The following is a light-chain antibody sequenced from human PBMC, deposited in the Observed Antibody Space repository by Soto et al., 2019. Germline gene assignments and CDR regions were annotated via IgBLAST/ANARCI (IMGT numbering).Light chain of an antibody. CDR2: GAS. CDR3: QQYKNWPL. V-gene: IGKV3-15*01. Sequence: EVVLTQSPATLSLAPGERATLSCRASQFLSSYLAWYQQKPGQPPRLLIYGASTRATGIPARFSGSGFGTEFTLTISSLQSEDFAVYYCQQYKNWPLFGQGTRLEI. CDR1: QFLSSY. J-gene: IGKJ5*01.